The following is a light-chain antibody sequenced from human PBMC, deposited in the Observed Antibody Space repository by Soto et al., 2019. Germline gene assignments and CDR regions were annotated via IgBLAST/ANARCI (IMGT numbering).Light chain of an antibody. CDR3: SSFTTTSTHV. Sequence: QSELTQPASLSGSPGQSITISCTGNSSDIGDYDYVSWYHQQPGKAPKLMISAVNNRRSAVSNRFPHSISGITAYLNISRLKVEYESEHFCSSFTTTSTHVFGTGTKVTVL. V-gene: IGLV2-14*01. CDR2: AVN. CDR1: SSDIGDYDY. J-gene: IGLJ1*01.